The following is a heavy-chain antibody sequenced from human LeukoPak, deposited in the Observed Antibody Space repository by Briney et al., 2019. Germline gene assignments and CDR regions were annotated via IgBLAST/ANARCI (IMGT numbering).Heavy chain of an antibody. CDR2: IYTSGST. Sequence: PSATLSLTCTVTGGSISTYYWSWIRQPAGKGLEWIGRIYTSGSTNYNPTLKSRVTMSVDTSKNQFSLRLSSVTAADTAIYYCARNQYSSGWYFHFRGQGTLVTVSS. CDR1: GGSISTYY. D-gene: IGHD6-19*01. V-gene: IGHV4-4*07. J-gene: IGHJ4*02. CDR3: ARNQYSSGWYFHF.